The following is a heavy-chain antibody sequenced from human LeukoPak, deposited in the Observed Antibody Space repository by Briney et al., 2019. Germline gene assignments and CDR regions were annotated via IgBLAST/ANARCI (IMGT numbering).Heavy chain of an antibody. V-gene: IGHV3-48*04. CDR1: GFTFRSYS. CDR2: ISSSSSTI. J-gene: IGHJ4*02. D-gene: IGHD5-12*01. CDR3: ARNRHGYSGYDHVYYFDY. Sequence: PGGSLRLSCAASGFTFRSYSMNWVRQAPGKGLEWVSYISSSSSTIYYADSVKGRFTISRDNAKNSLYLQMNSLRAEDTAVYYCARNRHGYSGYDHVYYFDYWGQGTLVTVSS.